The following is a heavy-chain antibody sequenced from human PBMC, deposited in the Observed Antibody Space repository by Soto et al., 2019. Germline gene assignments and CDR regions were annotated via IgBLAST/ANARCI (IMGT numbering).Heavy chain of an antibody. Sequence: PGGSLRLSCAASGFTFSSYGMHWVRQAPGKGLEWVAVIWYDGSNKYYADSVKGRFTISRDNSKNALYLQMNSLRAEDTAVYYCARDITMVPYYFDYWGQGTLVTVSS. V-gene: IGHV3-33*01. D-gene: IGHD3-10*01. CDR2: IWYDGSNK. CDR1: GFTFSSYG. CDR3: ARDITMVPYYFDY. J-gene: IGHJ4*02.